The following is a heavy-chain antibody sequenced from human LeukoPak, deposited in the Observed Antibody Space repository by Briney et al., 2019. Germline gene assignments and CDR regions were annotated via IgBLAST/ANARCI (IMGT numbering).Heavy chain of an antibody. CDR2: IYYSGST. J-gene: IGHJ4*02. CDR1: GGSISSYY. CDR3: ARGYDILTGYPYYFDY. D-gene: IGHD3-9*01. Sequence: SETLSLTCTVSGGSISSYYWSWIRQPPGKGLECIGYIYYSGSTNYNPSLKSRVTISVDTSKNQFSLKLSSVTAADTAVYYCARGYDILTGYPYYFDYWGQGTLVTVSS. V-gene: IGHV4-59*01.